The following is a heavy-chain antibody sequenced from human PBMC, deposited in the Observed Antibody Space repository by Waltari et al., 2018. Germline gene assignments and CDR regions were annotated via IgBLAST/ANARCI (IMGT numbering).Heavy chain of an antibody. V-gene: IGHV3-23*01. CDR3: AKDLYWWTAADY. D-gene: IGHD6-13*01. CDR2: IGSGGET. CDR1: VFVFTTNA. Sequence: EVPLLESGGGLIQPGGSLIPSCAASVFVFTTNAMSWVRQYPGKGLEWVSGIGSGGETHYTDSVKGRFTISRDNSKSSLYLQMNSLRAEDTAVYYCAKDLYWWTAADYWGQGILVTVSS. J-gene: IGHJ4*02.